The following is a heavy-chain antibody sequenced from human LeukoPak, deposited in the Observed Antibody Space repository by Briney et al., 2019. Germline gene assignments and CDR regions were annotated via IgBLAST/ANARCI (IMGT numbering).Heavy chain of an antibody. CDR3: ARRYDILTGRLLSD. V-gene: IGHV1-18*01. Sequence: ASVKVSCKASGYTFTSYGITWVRQAPGQGLEWIGWISPYNDNADYAQKFQGRVTMTTDPSTSTAYMEMRGLRSDDTAIYYCARRYDILTGRLLSDWGQGTLVTVSS. J-gene: IGHJ4*02. CDR1: GYTFTSYG. CDR2: ISPYNDNA. D-gene: IGHD3-9*01.